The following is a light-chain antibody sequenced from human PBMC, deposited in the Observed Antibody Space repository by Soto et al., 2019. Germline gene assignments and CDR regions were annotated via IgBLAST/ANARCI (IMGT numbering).Light chain of an antibody. Sequence: DIQMTQSPSTLSASLGDRVTITCRASQRITTWLAWYQQKPGKVPKLLIYDASSLESGVPSRFSGSGSGTEFTLTISTLQPDDFATYYCQQYNSYPFTFGQGTKLEIK. J-gene: IGKJ2*01. CDR1: QRITTW. CDR3: QQYNSYPFT. CDR2: DAS. V-gene: IGKV1-5*01.